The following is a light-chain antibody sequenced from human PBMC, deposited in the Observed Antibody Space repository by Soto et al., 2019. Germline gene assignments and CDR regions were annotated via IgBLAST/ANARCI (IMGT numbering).Light chain of an antibody. CDR2: EVS. V-gene: IGLV2-14*01. CDR3: ASYTSITTLYV. J-gene: IGLJ1*01. CDR1: GSDVGGYDY. Sequence: QSALTQPASVSGSPGQSITISCTGSGSDVGGYDYVSWYQHHPGKGPKLILYEVSNRPSGVSDRFSGSKSGNAASLSISGLQAEDEADYYCASYTSITTLYVFGTGTKV.